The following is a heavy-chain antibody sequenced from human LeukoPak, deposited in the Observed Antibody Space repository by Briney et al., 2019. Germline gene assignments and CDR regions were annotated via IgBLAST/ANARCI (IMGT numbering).Heavy chain of an antibody. CDR1: GYTFTSYY. CDR3: AIMDIPMQYDAFDI. CDR2: INPSGGST. D-gene: IGHD5-18*01. Sequence: ASVKVSCKASGYTFTSYYMHWVRQAPGQGLEWMGIINPSGGSTSYAQKFQGRVTMTRNTSITTAYMELSSLRSEDTAIYYCAIMDIPMQYDAFDIWGQGTMVTISS. J-gene: IGHJ3*02. V-gene: IGHV1-46*01.